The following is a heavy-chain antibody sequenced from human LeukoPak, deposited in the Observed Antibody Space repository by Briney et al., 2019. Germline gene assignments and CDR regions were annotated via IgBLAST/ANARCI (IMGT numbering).Heavy chain of an antibody. V-gene: IGHV4-4*07. CDR2: IYTSGST. CDR1: GGSISSYY. J-gene: IGHJ4*02. CDR3: AREAYSYGYGDFDY. Sequence: SETLSLTCTVSGGSISSYYWSWIRQPAGKGLEWIGRIYTSGSTNYNPSLKSRVTMSVDTSKNQFSLKLSSVAAADTAVYYCAREAYSYGYGDFDYWGQGTLVTVSS. D-gene: IGHD5-18*01.